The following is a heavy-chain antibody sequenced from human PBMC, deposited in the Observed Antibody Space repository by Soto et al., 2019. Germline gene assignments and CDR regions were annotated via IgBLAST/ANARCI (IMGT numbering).Heavy chain of an antibody. Sequence: QVQLQESGPGLVKPSQTLSLTCTVSGGSISSGGYYWSWIRQHPGKGLEWIGYIYYSGSTYYNPSLKRRVTISVDTSKNQFSLKLSSVTAADTAVYYCARDRSSIAGNYYYGMDVWGRGTTVTVSS. CDR2: IYYSGST. CDR1: GGSISSGGYY. V-gene: IGHV4-31*03. D-gene: IGHD6-6*01. CDR3: ARDRSSIAGNYYYGMDV. J-gene: IGHJ6*02.